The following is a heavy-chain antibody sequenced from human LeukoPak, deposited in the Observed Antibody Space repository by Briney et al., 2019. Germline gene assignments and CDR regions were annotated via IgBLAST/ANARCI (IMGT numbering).Heavy chain of an antibody. D-gene: IGHD1-1*01. CDR3: ARGRQLERSFDY. CDR1: GYTFTGYY. V-gene: IGHV1-2*02. J-gene: IGHJ4*02. CDR2: IDPNSDDT. Sequence: ASVKVSCKASGYTFTGYYMHWVRQAPGQGLEWMGRIDPNSDDTNYAQKFQGRVTMTRDTSISTAYMELSGLTSDDTAVYYCARGRQLERSFDYWGQGTLVTVSS.